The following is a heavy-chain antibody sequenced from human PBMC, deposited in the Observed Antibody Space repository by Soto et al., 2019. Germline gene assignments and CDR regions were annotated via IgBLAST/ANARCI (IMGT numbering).Heavy chain of an antibody. Sequence: EVQLVESGGALVKPGGSLRLSCAASGLAFSNRWMSWVRQVPGKGLEWVGRMKSKRDGATTDYAAPVKDRFTISRDDSKNTLYLQMNSLKTEDTAVYYCTTGSPYSGYVFDYWGQGTLVTVSS. CDR3: TTGSPYSGYVFDY. V-gene: IGHV3-15*02. J-gene: IGHJ4*02. CDR1: GLAFSNRW. D-gene: IGHD5-12*01. CDR2: MKSKRDGATT.